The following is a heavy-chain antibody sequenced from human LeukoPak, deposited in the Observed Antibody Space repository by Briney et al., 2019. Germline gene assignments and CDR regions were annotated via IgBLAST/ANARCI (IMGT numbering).Heavy chain of an antibody. CDR3: ARSNRNSSGWYGAPGRWFDP. J-gene: IGHJ5*02. V-gene: IGHV4-34*01. Sequence: SETLSLTCAVYGGSFSGYYWSWIRQPPGKGLEWIGEINHSGSTNYNPSLKSRVTISVDTSKNQFSLKLSSVTAADTAVYYCARSNRNSSGWYGAPGRWFDPWGQGTLVTVSS. CDR2: INHSGST. CDR1: GGSFSGYY. D-gene: IGHD6-19*01.